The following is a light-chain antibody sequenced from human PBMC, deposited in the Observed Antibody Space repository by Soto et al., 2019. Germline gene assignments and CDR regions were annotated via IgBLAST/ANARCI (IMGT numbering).Light chain of an antibody. CDR2: DNI. J-gene: IGLJ2*01. Sequence: QSVLTQPPSVSAAPGQKVTISCSGSSSNIGNNYVSWYQQLQGTAPKLLIYDNIKRPSGIPDRFSGSKSGTSATLGITGLETGDEADYYCGTWDSSLSAVVFGGGTKLTVL. CDR1: SSNIGNNY. V-gene: IGLV1-51*01. CDR3: GTWDSSLSAVV.